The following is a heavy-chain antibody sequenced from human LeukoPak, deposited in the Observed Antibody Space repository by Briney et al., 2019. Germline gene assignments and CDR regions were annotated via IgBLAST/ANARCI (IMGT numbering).Heavy chain of an antibody. V-gene: IGHV4-38-2*02. D-gene: IGHD7-27*01. Sequence: PSRTLSLTCTVSGDSISSHYWSWIRQPRGKGLECIGTNYHSGSIYYNPSLKGRVTISVDTSKNQLSLQLNSLTAAHTAVYYWATAIPTGLGIGSFDGWGQATLVTVSS. CDR1: GDSISSHY. CDR3: ATAIPTGLGIGSFDG. CDR2: NYHSGSI. J-gene: IGHJ4*02.